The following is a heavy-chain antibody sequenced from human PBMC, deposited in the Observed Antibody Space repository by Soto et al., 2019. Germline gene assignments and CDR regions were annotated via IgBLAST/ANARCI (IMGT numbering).Heavy chain of an antibody. CDR3: EVTTGY. Sequence: QVQVVQSRAEVKKPGASVRVSCKTSGYTFTDHDINWVRQAAGQGLEYMGWMSPDSGNTGYSQQFQGRVTMTSNTSTSTAYMELSSLTSEDTAVYYCEVTTGYWGQGTMVTVSS. D-gene: IGHD1-1*01. J-gene: IGHJ4*02. CDR2: MSPDSGNT. V-gene: IGHV1-8*02. CDR1: GYTFTDHD.